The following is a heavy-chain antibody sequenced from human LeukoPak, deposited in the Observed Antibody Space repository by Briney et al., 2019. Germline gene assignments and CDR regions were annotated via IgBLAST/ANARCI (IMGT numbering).Heavy chain of an antibody. D-gene: IGHD4-23*01. CDR2: IYYSGST. J-gene: IGHJ4*02. CDR3: ARDRRGGPDLDY. V-gene: IGHV4-59*01. Sequence: SETLSLTCTVSGGSISSYYWSWIRQPPGKGLEWIGYIYYSGSTNYNPSLKSRVTISVDTSKNQFSLKLSSVTAADTAVYYCARDRRGGPDLDYWGQGTLVTASS. CDR1: GGSISSYY.